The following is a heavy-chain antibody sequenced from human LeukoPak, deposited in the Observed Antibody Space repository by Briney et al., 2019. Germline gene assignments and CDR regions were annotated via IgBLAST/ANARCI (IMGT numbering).Heavy chain of an antibody. Sequence: GGSLRLSCAASGFTFSSYSMNWVRQAPGKGLEWVSYISSSSSTIYYADSVKGRFTISRDNAKNSLNLQMNSLRAEDTAVYYCARDTDSSSWLDAFDIWGQGTMVTVSS. CDR2: ISSSSSTI. D-gene: IGHD6-13*01. V-gene: IGHV3-48*01. J-gene: IGHJ3*02. CDR1: GFTFSSYS. CDR3: ARDTDSSSWLDAFDI.